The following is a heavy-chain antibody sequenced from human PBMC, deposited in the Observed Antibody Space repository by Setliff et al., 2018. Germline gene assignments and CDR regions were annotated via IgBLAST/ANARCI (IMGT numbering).Heavy chain of an antibody. V-gene: IGHV4-34*01. J-gene: IGHJ4*02. Sequence: SETLSLTCAVYGGSFSGYYWSWIRQPPGKGLEWIGEIHHSGSTKYNPSPKSRVTISVDTAKNQFSVELSSVTAADTAVYYCARGVVRGVIRFDYWGQGTLVTVSS. CDR3: ARGVVRGVIRFDY. D-gene: IGHD3-10*01. CDR1: GGSFSGYY. CDR2: IHHSGST.